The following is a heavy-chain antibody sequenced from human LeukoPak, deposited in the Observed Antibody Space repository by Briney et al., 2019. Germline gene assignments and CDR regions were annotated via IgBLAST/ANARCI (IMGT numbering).Heavy chain of an antibody. D-gene: IGHD1-1*01. CDR1: GFTFSDYS. J-gene: IGHJ6*02. CDR3: ARDLEDTQLFTDYFYGMDV. Sequence: PGGSLRLSCAASGFTFSDYSMNWVRQAPGKGLEWVSSISSSYNCIYYADSVKGRFTISRDNAKNSLYLQMNSLRAEDTAVYYCARDLEDTQLFTDYFYGMDVWGQGTTVTVSS. CDR2: ISSSYNCI. V-gene: IGHV3-21*01.